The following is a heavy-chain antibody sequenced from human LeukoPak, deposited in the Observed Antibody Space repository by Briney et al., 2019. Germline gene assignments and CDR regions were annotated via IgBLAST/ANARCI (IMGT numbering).Heavy chain of an antibody. V-gene: IGHV3-7*03. D-gene: IGHD3-22*01. CDR2: INLDGSEI. CDR3: VRDRGYSTFQC. Sequence: GGSLRLSCEASGFVFGHSWMSWVRQAPGKGLEWVANINLDGSEINYLDSLTGRLTISRDNAKDSLYLQMNGLRAEDTAVYFCVRDRGYSTFQCWGQGTLVTVSS. CDR1: GFVFGHSW. J-gene: IGHJ4*02.